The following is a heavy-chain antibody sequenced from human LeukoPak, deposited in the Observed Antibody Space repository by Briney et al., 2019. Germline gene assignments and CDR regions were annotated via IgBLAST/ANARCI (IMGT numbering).Heavy chain of an antibody. CDR3: ASSYCSSTSCYTEGATYYYYMDV. CDR1: GFTVSSNY. Sequence: GSLRLSCAASGFTVSSNYMSWVRQAPGKGLEWVSVIYSGGSTYYADSVKGRFTISRDNSKNTLYLQMNSLRAEDTAVYYCASSYCSSTSCYTEGATYYYYMDVWGKGTTVTVSS. CDR2: IYSGGST. V-gene: IGHV3-53*05. D-gene: IGHD2-2*02. J-gene: IGHJ6*03.